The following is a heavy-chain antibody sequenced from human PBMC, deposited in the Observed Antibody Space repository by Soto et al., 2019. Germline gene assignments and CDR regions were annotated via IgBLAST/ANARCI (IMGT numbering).Heavy chain of an antibody. J-gene: IGHJ5*02. V-gene: IGHV4-31*03. Sequence: QVQLQESGPGLVKPSETLSLTCTVSGGSITRGGYYWSWIRQHPGKGLEWIGYIYNSGTTYYNPSLKSRVTISLDTSKNQFSLKLTSVTAAATAVYYCARDPAPWGQGTLVTVSS. CDR2: IYNSGTT. CDR3: ARDPAP. CDR1: GGSITRGGYY.